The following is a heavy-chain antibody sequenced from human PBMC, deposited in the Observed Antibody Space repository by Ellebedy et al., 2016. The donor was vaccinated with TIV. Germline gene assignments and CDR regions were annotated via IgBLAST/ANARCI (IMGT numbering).Heavy chain of an antibody. J-gene: IGHJ5*02. D-gene: IGHD3-22*01. Sequence: ASVKVSCKASGYTFTRNAMHWVRQAPGQRLEWMGWISAYNGNTKYSQKFQGRVTITRDTSASTAYMELSSLRSEDTAVYYCAREIYYYDSSGYHPPSTWGQGTLVTVSS. CDR2: ISAYNGNT. V-gene: IGHV1-3*01. CDR3: AREIYYYDSSGYHPPST. CDR1: GYTFTRNA.